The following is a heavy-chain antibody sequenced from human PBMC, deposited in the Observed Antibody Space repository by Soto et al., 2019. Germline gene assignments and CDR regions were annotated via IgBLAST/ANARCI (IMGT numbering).Heavy chain of an antibody. CDR3: AGDYGDGGGLDY. J-gene: IGHJ4*02. D-gene: IGHD4-17*01. V-gene: IGHV3-33*01. Sequence: GGSLRLSCAASGFTFSSYGMHWVRQAPGKGLEWVAVIWYDGSNKYYADSVKGRFTISRDNSKNTLYLQMNSLRAEDTAVYYCAGDYGDGGGLDYWGQVTLVTVSS. CDR2: IWYDGSNK. CDR1: GFTFSSYG.